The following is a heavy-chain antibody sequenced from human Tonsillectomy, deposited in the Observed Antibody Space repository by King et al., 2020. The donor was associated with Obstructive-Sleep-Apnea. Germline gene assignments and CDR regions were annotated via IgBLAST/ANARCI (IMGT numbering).Heavy chain of an antibody. Sequence: QLVQSGTEVKMPGSAVRVFCKASGDTFSDYAVSWARQAPGQGLEWMGEIIPVFGTTHYALKFQGRITITADEYTSTAYMRLSRLRSDDPAGYFCARGPHHYATSAFHPTPQSQGRFFDSWGQGTLVTVSS. CDR3: ARGPHHYATSAFHPTPQSQGRFFDS. CDR1: GDTFSDYA. V-gene: IGHV1-69*01. CDR2: IIPVFGTT. D-gene: IGHD2-2*01. J-gene: IGHJ4*02.